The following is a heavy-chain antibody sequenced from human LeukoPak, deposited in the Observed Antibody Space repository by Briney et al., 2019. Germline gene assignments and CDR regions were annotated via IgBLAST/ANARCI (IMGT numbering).Heavy chain of an antibody. CDR1: GFTFSSYS. V-gene: IGHV3-21*04. D-gene: IGHD6-25*01. J-gene: IGHJ4*02. Sequence: PGGSQRLSCAASGFTFSSYSMNWVRQAPGKGLEWVSSISGSSSYIYYADSVKGRFTISRDNAKNSLYLQMNSLRAGDTAVYYCAREATSSSGWYIDYWGQGTLVTVSS. CDR3: AREATSSSGWYIDY. CDR2: ISGSSSYI.